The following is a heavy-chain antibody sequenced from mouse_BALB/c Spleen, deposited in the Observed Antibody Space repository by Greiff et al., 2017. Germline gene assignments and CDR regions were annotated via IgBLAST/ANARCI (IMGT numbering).Heavy chain of an antibody. V-gene: IGHV1-39*01. CDR2: INPYYGST. CDR1: GYSFTDYI. Sequence: VQLQQTGPELVKPGASVKISCKASGYSFTDYIMLWVKQSHGKSLEWIGNINPYYGSTSYNLKFKGKATLTVDKSSSTAYMQLNSLTSEDSAVYYCARWGNLPFDYWGQGTTLTVSS. CDR3: ARWGNLPFDY. D-gene: IGHD2-1*01. J-gene: IGHJ2*01.